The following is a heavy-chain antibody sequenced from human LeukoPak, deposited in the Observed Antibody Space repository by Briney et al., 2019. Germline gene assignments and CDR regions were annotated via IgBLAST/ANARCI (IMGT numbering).Heavy chain of an antibody. Sequence: PSETLSLTCTVSGGSISSYYWSWIRQPPGKGLEWIGYIYYSGSTYYNPSLKSRVTISVDTSKNQFSLKLSSVTAADTAVYYCARGSNPIKNWGQGTLVTVSS. V-gene: IGHV4-59*12. CDR2: IYYSGST. J-gene: IGHJ4*02. CDR3: ARGSNPIKN. D-gene: IGHD1-14*01. CDR1: GGSISSYY.